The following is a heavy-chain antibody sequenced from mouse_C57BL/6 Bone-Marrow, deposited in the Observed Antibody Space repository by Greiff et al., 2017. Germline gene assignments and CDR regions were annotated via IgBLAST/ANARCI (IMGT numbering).Heavy chain of an antibody. CDR2: IDPSDSET. Sequence: QVQLQQPGAELVRPGSSVKLSCKASGYTFTSYWMHWVKQRPIQGLEWIGNIDPSDSETHYNQKFKDKATLTVDKSSSTAYMQLSSLTSGDSAVYYCARRTTVVEGGFAYWGQGTLVTVSA. CDR1: GYTFTSYW. CDR3: ARRTTVVEGGFAY. D-gene: IGHD1-1*01. V-gene: IGHV1-52*01. J-gene: IGHJ3*01.